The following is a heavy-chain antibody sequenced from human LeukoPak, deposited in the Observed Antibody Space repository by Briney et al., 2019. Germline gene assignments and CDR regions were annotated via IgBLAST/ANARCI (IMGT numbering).Heavy chain of an antibody. D-gene: IGHD2-15*01. Sequence: SETLSLTCTVSGGSISTFHWSWIRQPPGRGLEWIGFNHNTGSTNYNPSLNSRVTISVDTSKNQFFLKLSSATAADTAVYYCARHVHCSGGSCYRYGMDGWGQGTTVTVSS. V-gene: IGHV4-59*08. CDR2: NHNTGST. CDR3: ARHVHCSGGSCYRYGMDG. CDR1: GGSISTFH. J-gene: IGHJ6*02.